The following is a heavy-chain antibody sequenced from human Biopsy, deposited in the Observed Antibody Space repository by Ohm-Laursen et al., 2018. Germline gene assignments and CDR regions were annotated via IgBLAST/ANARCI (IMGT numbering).Heavy chain of an antibody. D-gene: IGHD2-2*01. Sequence: SLRLSCAASGFTFNNYGMQWVRQAPGKGLEWVAFIFYGGSNTYYADSVKGRFTISRDNSRDTLYLQMSSLRAEDTAVYYCATEVVPAGIGGHWLDPWGQGTLVTVSS. CDR3: ATEVVPAGIGGHWLDP. V-gene: IGHV3-30*03. CDR2: IFYGGSNT. J-gene: IGHJ5*02. CDR1: GFTFNNYG.